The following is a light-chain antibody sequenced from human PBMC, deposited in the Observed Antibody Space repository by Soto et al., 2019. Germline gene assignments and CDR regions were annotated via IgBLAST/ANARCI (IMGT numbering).Light chain of an antibody. J-gene: IGKJ1*01. CDR2: KAS. Sequence: IQLTQSPSTLSASVGYRITITWRASQSFSDYLAWYQQKPGRAPELLIYKASYLQSGVPSRFSGSGSGTEFTLTISSLQPDDFATYYCQQYNIPAWAFGQGTKVDI. V-gene: IGKV1-5*03. CDR3: QQYNIPAWA. CDR1: QSFSDY.